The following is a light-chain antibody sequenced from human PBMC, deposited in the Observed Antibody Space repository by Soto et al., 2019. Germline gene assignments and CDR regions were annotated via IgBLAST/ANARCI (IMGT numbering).Light chain of an antibody. Sequence: QSVLTQPPSASGTPGQRVTISCSGSNSIIGSNYVYWYQQLPGTAPKLLIYRNNQRPSGVPDRFSGSKSGTSASLAISGLRSEDDADYYCAAWDDSLSGSYVFGTGTKITVL. J-gene: IGLJ1*01. V-gene: IGLV1-47*01. CDR1: NSIIGSNY. CDR2: RNN. CDR3: AAWDDSLSGSYV.